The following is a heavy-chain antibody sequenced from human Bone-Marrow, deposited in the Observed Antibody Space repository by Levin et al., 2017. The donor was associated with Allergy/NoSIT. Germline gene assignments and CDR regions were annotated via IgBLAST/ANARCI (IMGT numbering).Heavy chain of an antibody. CDR1: GDTFSTYE. Sequence: AASVKVSCKASGDTFSTYEINWVRQAPGQGLEFMGRIILMSFTPNYVKKFQGRVTITADESTTTAYMELSSLRSDDTAVYYCVSSMIRGVLDQWGQGTLVTVSS. D-gene: IGHD3-10*01. J-gene: IGHJ4*02. CDR3: VSSMIRGVLDQ. V-gene: IGHV1-69*13. CDR2: IILMSFTP.